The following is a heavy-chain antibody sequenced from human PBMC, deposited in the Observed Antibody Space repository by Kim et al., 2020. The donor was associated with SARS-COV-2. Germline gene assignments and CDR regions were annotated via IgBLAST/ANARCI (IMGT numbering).Heavy chain of an antibody. V-gene: IGHV3-9*01. Sequence: YANTAQGRFTISHDNAKNSLDLQMNSLRAENTAFYYCAKDMGMVKGVIDYWGQATLVTVSA. D-gene: IGHD3-10*01. J-gene: IGHJ4*02. CDR3: AKDMGMVKGVIDY.